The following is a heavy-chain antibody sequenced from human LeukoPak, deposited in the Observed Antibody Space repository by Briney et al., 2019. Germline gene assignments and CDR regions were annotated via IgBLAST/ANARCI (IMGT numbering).Heavy chain of an antibody. CDR1: GYTFTSYG. V-gene: IGHV1-18*01. Sequence: ASVKVSCKASGYTFTSYGISWVRQAPGQGLEWMGWISAYNGNTNYAQKLQGRVTMTTDTSTSTAYMELRSLRSDDTAVYYCARDRHYCSSTSCPKYFQHWGQGTLVTVSS. CDR3: ARDRHYCSSTSCPKYFQH. J-gene: IGHJ1*01. D-gene: IGHD2-2*01. CDR2: ISAYNGNT.